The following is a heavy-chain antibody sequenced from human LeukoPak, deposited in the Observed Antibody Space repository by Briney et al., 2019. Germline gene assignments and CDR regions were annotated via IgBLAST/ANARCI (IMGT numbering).Heavy chain of an antibody. CDR3: AKDLGVGVTKNDAFDI. J-gene: IGHJ3*02. CDR1: GFTFSSYA. CDR2: ISGSGGST. Sequence: SGGSLRLSCAASGFTFSSYAMSWVRQAPGKGLEWVSAISGSGGSTYYADSVKGRFTISRDNSKNTLYLQMNSLRAEDTAVYYCAKDLGVGVTKNDAFDIWGQGTMVTVS. D-gene: IGHD1-26*01. V-gene: IGHV3-23*01.